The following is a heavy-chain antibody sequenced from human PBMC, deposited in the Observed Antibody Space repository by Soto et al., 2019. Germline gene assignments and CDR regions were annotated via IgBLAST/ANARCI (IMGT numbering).Heavy chain of an antibody. J-gene: IGHJ3*02. D-gene: IGHD3-22*01. CDR1: GFTFSSYA. Sequence: EVQLLESGGGLVQPGGSLRLSCAASGFTFSSYAMSWVRQAPGKGLEWVSAISGSGVSTYYADSVKGRFTISRDNSKNTLYRQMNSLRAEDTAVYYCAKKLHSNYYDSSGYQGAFDIGGQGTMVTVSS. V-gene: IGHV3-23*01. CDR2: ISGSGVST. CDR3: AKKLHSNYYDSSGYQGAFDI.